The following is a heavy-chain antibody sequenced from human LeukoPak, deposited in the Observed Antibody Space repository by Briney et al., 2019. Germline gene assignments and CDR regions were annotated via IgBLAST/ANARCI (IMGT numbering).Heavy chain of an antibody. J-gene: IGHJ4*02. CDR2: IKSKTDGGTT. Sequence: GGSLRLSCVASGFTFSNAWMSWVRQAPGKGLEWVGRIKSKTDGGTTDYAAPVKGRFTISRDDSKNTLYLQMNSLKTEDTAVYYCTNQLLWFGELLSDYWGQGTLVTVSS. V-gene: IGHV3-15*01. CDR3: TNQLLWFGELLSDY. CDR1: GFTFSNAW. D-gene: IGHD3-10*01.